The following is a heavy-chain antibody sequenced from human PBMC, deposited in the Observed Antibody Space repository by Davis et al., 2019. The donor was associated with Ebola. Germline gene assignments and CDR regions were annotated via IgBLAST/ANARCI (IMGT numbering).Heavy chain of an antibody. CDR1: GYSIISGYY. J-gene: IGHJ6*02. D-gene: IGHD3-10*01. Sequence: SETLSLTCTVSGYSIISGYYWGWVRQSPGRGLEWIGSIYQNGNTYYNPSLKSRVTISVDTSKNQFSLKLSSVTAADTAVYYCARLPSGDYGMDVWGQGTTVTVSS. CDR2: IYQNGNT. CDR3: ARLPSGDYGMDV. V-gene: IGHV4-38-2*02.